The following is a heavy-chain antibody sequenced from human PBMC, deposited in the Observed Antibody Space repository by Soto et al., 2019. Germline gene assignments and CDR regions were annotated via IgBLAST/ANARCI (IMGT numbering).Heavy chain of an antibody. CDR2: INPSGGST. J-gene: IGHJ4*02. CDR3: AVSDREPYFDY. CDR1: GYTYTSYY. Sequence: ASVKVSCKASGYTYTSYYMHWVRQAPGQGLEWMGIINPSGGSTSYAQKFQGRVTMTRDTSTSTVYMELSSLRSEDTAVYYCAVSDREPYFDYWGQGTLVTVSS. D-gene: IGHD3-16*02. V-gene: IGHV1-46*01.